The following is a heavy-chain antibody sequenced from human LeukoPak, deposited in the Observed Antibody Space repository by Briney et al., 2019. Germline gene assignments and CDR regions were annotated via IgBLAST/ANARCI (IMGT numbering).Heavy chain of an antibody. D-gene: IGHD5-18*01. CDR2: ISSSGNTI. Sequence: PGGSLRLSCAASGFTFSDYYMSWIRQAPGKGLEWVSYISSSGNTIYYADSVKGRFTISRDNAKNSLHVQMNSLRAEDTAVYYCARGVSGYSYGSRFDYWGQGTLVTVSS. V-gene: IGHV3-11*01. J-gene: IGHJ4*02. CDR1: GFTFSDYY. CDR3: ARGVSGYSYGSRFDY.